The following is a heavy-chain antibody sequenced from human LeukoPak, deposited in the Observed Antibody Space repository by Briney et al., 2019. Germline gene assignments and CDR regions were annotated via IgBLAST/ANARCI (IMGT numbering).Heavy chain of an antibody. CDR1: GYTFTGYY. V-gene: IGHV1-69*13. J-gene: IGHJ6*03. D-gene: IGHD3-10*01. CDR2: IIPIFGTA. Sequence: SVKVSCKASGYTFTGYYMHWVRQAPGQGLEWMGGIIPIFGTANYAQKFQGRVTITADESTSTAYMELSSLRSEDTAVYYCASCLWFGGDYYYYMDVWGKGTTVTISS. CDR3: ASCLWFGGDYYYYMDV.